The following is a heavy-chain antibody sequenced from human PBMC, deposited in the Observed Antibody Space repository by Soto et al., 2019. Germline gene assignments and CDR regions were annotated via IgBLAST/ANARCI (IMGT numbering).Heavy chain of an antibody. CDR1: GYSFTNYW. D-gene: IGHD3-3*01. J-gene: IGHJ5*02. V-gene: IGHV5-51*01. Sequence: PGESLKISCKGSGYSFTNYWIGWVRQIPGKGLEWMGMIYPDDSDTKYSPSFQGQVTFSADKSINTAYLQWSSLKASDTAIYYCARLEWLSLAAWFDPWGQGTRGTVP. CDR2: IYPDDSDT. CDR3: ARLEWLSLAAWFDP.